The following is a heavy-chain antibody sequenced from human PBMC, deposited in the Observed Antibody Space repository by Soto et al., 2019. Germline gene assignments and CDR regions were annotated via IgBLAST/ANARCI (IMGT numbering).Heavy chain of an antibody. CDR1: GFTFSSYA. J-gene: IGHJ5*02. Sequence: EVLLLESGGGLVQPGGSLRLSCAASGFTFSSYAMSWVRQAPGKGLEWVSGINGGGDSTYFADSVRGRFTISRDNSKNTMFLQMNSLRAEDKAVYYCARGGTVDLWGQGALCTVSS. V-gene: IGHV3-23*01. CDR3: ARGGTVDL. CDR2: INGGGDST.